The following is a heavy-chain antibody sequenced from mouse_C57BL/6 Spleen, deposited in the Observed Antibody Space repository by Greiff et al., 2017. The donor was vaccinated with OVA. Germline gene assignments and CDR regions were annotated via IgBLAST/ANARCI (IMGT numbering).Heavy chain of an antibody. CDR3: ARRRGLDGSFDY. V-gene: IGHV1-55*01. J-gene: IGHJ2*01. CDR1: GYTFTSYW. CDR2: IYPGSGST. D-gene: IGHD1-1*01. Sequence: QVQLQQPGAELVKPGASVKMSCKASGYTFTSYWITWVKQRPGQGLEWIGDIYPGSGSTNYNEKFKSKATLTVDTSSSTAYMQLSSLTSEDSAVYDCARRRGLDGSFDYWGQGTTLTVSS.